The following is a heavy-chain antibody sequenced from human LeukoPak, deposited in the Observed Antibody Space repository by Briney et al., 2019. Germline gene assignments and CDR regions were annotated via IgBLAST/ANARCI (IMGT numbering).Heavy chain of an antibody. V-gene: IGHV3-30*04. D-gene: IGHD3-3*01. Sequence: GGSLRLSCAASGFTFSSYAMSWVRQAPGKGLEWVAVISYDGSNKYYADSVKGRFTISRDNSKNTLYLQMNSLRAEDTAVYYCARANYDFWSGYTYYYYYMDVWGKGTTVTVSS. J-gene: IGHJ6*03. CDR3: ARANYDFWSGYTYYYYYMDV. CDR1: GFTFSSYA. CDR2: ISYDGSNK.